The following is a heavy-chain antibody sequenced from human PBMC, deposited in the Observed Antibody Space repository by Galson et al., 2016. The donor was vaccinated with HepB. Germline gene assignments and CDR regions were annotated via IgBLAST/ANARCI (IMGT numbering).Heavy chain of an antibody. CDR1: GFTFINFA. CDR3: AKRVGAAARGWIDP. CDR2: ISTTGHVT. V-gene: IGHV3-23*01. D-gene: IGHD1-26*01. Sequence: SLRLSCAASGFTFINFAMSWVRQAPGKGLEWVSAISTTGHVTYYADSVKGRFTISRDNSKDTLYLQMNSLRAEDKAVYYCAKRVGAAARGWIDPWGQGTLVTVSS. J-gene: IGHJ5*02.